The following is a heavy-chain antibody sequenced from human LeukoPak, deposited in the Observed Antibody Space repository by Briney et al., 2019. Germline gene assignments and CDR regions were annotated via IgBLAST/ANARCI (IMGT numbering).Heavy chain of an antibody. CDR3: ARTPYSGSNYWDY. Sequence: ASVKVSCKASGYTFTSYAMHWVRQAPGQGLEWMGWISAYNGNTNYAQKLQGRVTMTTDTSTSTAYMELRSLRSDDTAVYYCARTPYSGSNYWDYWGQGTLVTVSS. CDR2: ISAYNGNT. CDR1: GYTFTSYA. V-gene: IGHV1-18*01. D-gene: IGHD1-26*01. J-gene: IGHJ4*02.